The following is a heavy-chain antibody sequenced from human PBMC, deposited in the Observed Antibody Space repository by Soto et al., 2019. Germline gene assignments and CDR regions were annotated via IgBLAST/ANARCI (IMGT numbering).Heavy chain of an antibody. J-gene: IGHJ5*02. CDR2: AYYSGST. CDR3: ARDRSTYGGGGTGEVKENWFDP. V-gene: IGHV4-59*01. Sequence: PSETLSLTCTVSGGSISHYYGSWIRQSPGKGLEWIGYAYYSGSTDYNPSLKSRVTMSVDTSKNQVSLKLNSVTTADTAVYYCARDRSTYGGGGTGEVKENWFDPWGPGTLVTVSS. CDR1: GGSISHYY. D-gene: IGHD2-8*01.